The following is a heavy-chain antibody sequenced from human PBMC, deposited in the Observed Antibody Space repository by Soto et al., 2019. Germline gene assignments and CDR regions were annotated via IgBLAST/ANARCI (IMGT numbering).Heavy chain of an antibody. Sequence: QVQLVQSGAEVKKPGSSVKVSCKASGGTFSSYAISWVRQAPGQGLEWMGGIITISGTADYAQKFQGRVTITSDESTSTAYMELSSLRSEDTAFYYCASNGFGETYYYGMDVWGQGTTVTVSS. CDR3: ASNGFGETYYYGMDV. CDR2: IITISGTA. J-gene: IGHJ6*02. V-gene: IGHV1-69*05. D-gene: IGHD3-10*01. CDR1: GGTFSSYA.